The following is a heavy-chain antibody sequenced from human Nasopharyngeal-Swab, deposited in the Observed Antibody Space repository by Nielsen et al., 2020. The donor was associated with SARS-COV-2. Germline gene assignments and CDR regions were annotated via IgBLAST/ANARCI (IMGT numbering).Heavy chain of an antibody. J-gene: IGHJ4*02. CDR2: ISSSGSTI. CDR3: ARGDSSGWYYDY. V-gene: IGHV3-11*01. CDR1: GFTFSDYY. Sequence: GESLKISCAASGFTFSDYYMSWIRQAPGKGLEWVSYISSSGSTIYYADSVKGRFTISRDNAKNSLYLQMNSLRAEDTALYHCARGDSSGWYYDYWGQGTLVSVSS. D-gene: IGHD6-19*01.